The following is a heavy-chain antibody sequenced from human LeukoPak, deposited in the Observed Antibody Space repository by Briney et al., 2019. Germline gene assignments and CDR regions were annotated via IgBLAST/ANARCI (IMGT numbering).Heavy chain of an antibody. CDR2: IYWDDDK. CDR3: AHRRGIAVAGPFDY. D-gene: IGHD6-19*01. V-gene: IGHV2-5*02. CDR1: GFSLSTSGVG. J-gene: IGHJ4*02. Sequence: SGPTLVQPTQTLTLTCTFSGFSLSTSGVGVGWIRQPPGKALEWLALIYWDDDKRYSPSLKSRLTITKDTSKNQVVLTMTNMDPVDTATYYCAHRRGIAVAGPFDYWGQGTLVTVSS.